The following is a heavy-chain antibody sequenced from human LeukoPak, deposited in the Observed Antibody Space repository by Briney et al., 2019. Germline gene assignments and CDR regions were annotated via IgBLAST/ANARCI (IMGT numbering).Heavy chain of an antibody. J-gene: IGHJ4*02. Sequence: NPSETLSLTCTVSGGSISSYYWSWIRQPPGKGLEWIGYIYYSGSTNYNPSLKSRDTISVDTSKNQFSLKLSSVTAADTAVYYCARHQDGVVRAIDFWGQGTLVTVSA. CDR1: GGSISSYY. CDR2: IYYSGST. V-gene: IGHV4-59*08. D-gene: IGHD1-26*01. CDR3: ARHQDGVVRAIDF.